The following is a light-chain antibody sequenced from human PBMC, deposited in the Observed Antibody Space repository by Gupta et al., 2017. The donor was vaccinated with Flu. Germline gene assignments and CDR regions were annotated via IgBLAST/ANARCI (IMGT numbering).Light chain of an antibody. CDR2: KAS. V-gene: IGKV1-5*03. J-gene: IGKJ1*01. Sequence: DIQMTQSPSTLSASVGDRVTITCRASQSVYSWLAWYQQKPGKAPKLLIYKASTLETGVPSRFSGSGGGTEFTLTISSLQPDDYATYYCQQYSSFWTFGQGTKVEVK. CDR1: QSVYSW. CDR3: QQYSSFWT.